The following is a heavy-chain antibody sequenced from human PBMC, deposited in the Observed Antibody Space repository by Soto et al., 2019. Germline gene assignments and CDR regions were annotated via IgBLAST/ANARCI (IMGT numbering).Heavy chain of an antibody. D-gene: IGHD3-22*01. Sequence: ASVKVSCKASGYTFTSYGTSWVRQAPGQGLEWMGWISAYNGNTNYAQKLQGRVTMTTDTSTSTAYMELRSLRSDDTAVYYCASGDLSGYYPYYYYYGMDVWGQGTTVTVSS. CDR2: ISAYNGNT. CDR1: GYTFTSYG. V-gene: IGHV1-18*01. J-gene: IGHJ6*02. CDR3: ASGDLSGYYPYYYYYGMDV.